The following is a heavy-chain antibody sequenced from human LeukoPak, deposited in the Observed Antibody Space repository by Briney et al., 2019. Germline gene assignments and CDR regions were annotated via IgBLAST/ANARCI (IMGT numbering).Heavy chain of an antibody. Sequence: ASVKVSCKASGYTFTSYGISWVRQAPGQGLEWMGIINPSGGSTSYAQKFQGRVTMTRDTSTSTVYMELSSLRSEDTAVYYCASSGSYHKVSDYWGQGTLVTVSS. CDR2: INPSGGST. CDR3: ASSGSYHKVSDY. CDR1: GYTFTSYG. D-gene: IGHD1-26*01. J-gene: IGHJ4*02. V-gene: IGHV1-46*01.